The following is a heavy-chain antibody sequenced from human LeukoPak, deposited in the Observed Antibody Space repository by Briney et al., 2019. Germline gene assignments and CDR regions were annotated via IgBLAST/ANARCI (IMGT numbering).Heavy chain of an antibody. CDR3: ARQPQLWLQYYFDY. CDR1: GGSFSGYY. J-gene: IGHJ4*02. D-gene: IGHD5-18*01. Sequence: SETLSLTCAVYGGSFSGYYWSWIRQPPGKGLEWIGEINHSGSTNYNPSLKSRVTISVDTSKNQLSLKLSSVTAADTAVYYCARQPQLWLQYYFDYWGQGTLVTVSS. CDR2: INHSGST. V-gene: IGHV4-34*01.